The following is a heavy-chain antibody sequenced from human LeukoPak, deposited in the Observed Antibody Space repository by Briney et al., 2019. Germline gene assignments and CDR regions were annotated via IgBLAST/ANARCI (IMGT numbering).Heavy chain of an antibody. D-gene: IGHD6-19*01. Sequence: PGGSLRLSCTASGFISSDNWMHWVRQAPGKGLVWVSRMNGDGRTTYYADSVKGRFTVSRDNAKSTMYLQMSNLRAEDTAVYYCAKDLPLVAGPDYWGQGTLVTVSS. V-gene: IGHV3-74*01. CDR1: GFISSDNW. CDR3: AKDLPLVAGPDY. J-gene: IGHJ4*02. CDR2: MNGDGRTT.